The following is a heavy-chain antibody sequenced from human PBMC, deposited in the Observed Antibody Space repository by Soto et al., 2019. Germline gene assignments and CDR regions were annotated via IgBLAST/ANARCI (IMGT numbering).Heavy chain of an antibody. D-gene: IGHD2-21*02. CDR3: ARGDCGGDCYGPPDYFDY. CDR1: GGTFSSYA. J-gene: IGHJ4*02. CDR2: IIPIFGTA. V-gene: IGHV1-69*13. Sequence: SVKVSCKASGGTFSSYAISWVRQAPGQGLEWMGGIIPIFGTANYAQKFQGRVTITADESTSTAYMELSSLRSEDTAVYYCARGDCGGDCYGPPDYFDYWGQGTLVTVSS.